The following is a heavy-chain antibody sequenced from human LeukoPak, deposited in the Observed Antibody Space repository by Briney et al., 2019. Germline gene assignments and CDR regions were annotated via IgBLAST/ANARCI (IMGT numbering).Heavy chain of an antibody. J-gene: IGHJ5*02. CDR1: GFIFSSYE. Sequence: GGSLRLSCAASGFIFSSYEMNWVRQAPGKGLEWVSYISSSGNSIYYADSVKGRFTISRDNAKNSLYLQMNSLRVEDTAIYYCASNSHPTGFDPWGRGTLVTVSS. CDR2: ISSSGNSI. D-gene: IGHD1-1*01. CDR3: ASNSHPTGFDP. V-gene: IGHV3-48*03.